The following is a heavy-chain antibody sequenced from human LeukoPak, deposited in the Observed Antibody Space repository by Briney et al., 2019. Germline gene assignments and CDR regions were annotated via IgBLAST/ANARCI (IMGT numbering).Heavy chain of an antibody. V-gene: IGHV4-34*01. CDR2: INHSGST. CDR3: ASTSSSWSDAFDI. J-gene: IGHJ3*02. CDR1: GGSFSGYY. Sequence: SETLSLTCAVYGGSFSGYYWSWIRQPPGKGLEWIGEINHSGSTNYNPSLKSRVTISIDRSKTHFSLELSSVTAADTAVYYCASTSSSWSDAFDIWGQGTMVTVSS. D-gene: IGHD6-13*01.